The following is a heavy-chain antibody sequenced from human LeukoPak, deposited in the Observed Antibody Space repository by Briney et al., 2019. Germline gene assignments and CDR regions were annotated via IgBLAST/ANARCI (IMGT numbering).Heavy chain of an antibody. CDR3: ARAPYSSSWYIRRRGGAFDI. J-gene: IGHJ3*02. Sequence: ASVKVSCKASGYTFTGYYMHWVRQAPGQGLEWMGWINPNSGGTNYAQKFQGRVTMTRDTSISTAYMELSRLRSDDTAVHYCARAPYSSSWYIRRRGGAFDIWGQGTMVTVSS. D-gene: IGHD6-13*01. V-gene: IGHV1-2*02. CDR2: INPNSGGT. CDR1: GYTFTGYY.